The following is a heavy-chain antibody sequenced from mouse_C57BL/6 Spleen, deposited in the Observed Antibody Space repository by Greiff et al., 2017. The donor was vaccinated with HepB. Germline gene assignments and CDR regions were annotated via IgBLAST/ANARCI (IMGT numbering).Heavy chain of an antibody. CDR2: IDPSDSYT. V-gene: IGHV1-69*01. J-gene: IGHJ1*03. CDR1: GYTFTSYW. CDR3: ARRKPLPYYWYFDV. Sequence: QVQLQQPGAELVMPGASVKLSCKASGYTFTSYWMHWVKQRPGQGLEWIGEIDPSDSYTNYNQKFKGKSTLTVDKSYSTAYMQLSSLTSEDSAVYYCARRKPLPYYWYFDVWGTGTTVTVSS.